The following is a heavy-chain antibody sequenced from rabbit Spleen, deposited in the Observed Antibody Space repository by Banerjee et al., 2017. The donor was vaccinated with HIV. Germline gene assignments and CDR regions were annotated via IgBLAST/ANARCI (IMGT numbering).Heavy chain of an antibody. V-gene: IGHV1S47*01. J-gene: IGHJ3*01. Sequence: QEQLVESGGGLVQPGGSLKLSCKASGFDFSRYGVSWVRQAPGKGLEWIGIIYGAKGSTDYASWVNGRFTISSDNAQSTVDLKMTSLTAADTATYFCARAIVPWLGLTRLDLWGPGTLVTVS. CDR2: IYGAKGST. CDR3: ARAIVPWLGLTRLDL. CDR1: GFDFSRYG. D-gene: IGHD4-1*01.